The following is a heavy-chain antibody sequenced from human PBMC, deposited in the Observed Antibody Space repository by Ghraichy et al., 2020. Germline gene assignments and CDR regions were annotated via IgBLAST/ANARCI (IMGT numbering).Heavy chain of an antibody. J-gene: IGHJ6*02. CDR3: AKDTKEPAPYYYYGMDV. Sequence: AGSLRLSCAASGFTFSTYAMSWVRQGPGKGLEWVSTISGSGGSAYYADSVKGRLTISRDNSKNTLYLQMESLRAEDTGVYYCAKDTKEPAPYYYYGMDVWGQGTTVTVSS. V-gene: IGHV3-23*01. CDR2: ISGSGGSA. CDR1: GFTFSTYA. D-gene: IGHD2-8*01.